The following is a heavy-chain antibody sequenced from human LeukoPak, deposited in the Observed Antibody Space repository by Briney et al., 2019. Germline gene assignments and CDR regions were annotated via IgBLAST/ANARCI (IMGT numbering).Heavy chain of an antibody. CDR1: GYTFSSYD. CDR3: ARSVPLPYYYYGMDV. CDR2: MNPNSGNT. D-gene: IGHD2-2*01. J-gene: IGHJ6*02. V-gene: IGHV1-8*01. Sequence: ASVKVSCKASGYTFSSYDINWVRQATGQGLEWMGWMNPNSGNTGYAQKFQGRVTMTRNTSISTAYTELSSLRSEDTAVYYCARSVPLPYYYYGMDVWGQGTTVTVSS.